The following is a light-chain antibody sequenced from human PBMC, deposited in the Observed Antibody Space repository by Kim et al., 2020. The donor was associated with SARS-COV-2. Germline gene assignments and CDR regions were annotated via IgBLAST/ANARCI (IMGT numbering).Light chain of an antibody. CDR1: ILSSFY. V-gene: IGLV3-19*01. J-gene: IGLJ3*02. CDR2: GKN. Sequence: SSELTQDPPVSVALGQTVKITCQGDILSSFYANWYQQRPGQAPILVMYGKNIRPSGIPDRFSGSRSGNTAYLTITAAQAEDEADYYCHSRDCSRYPWVFG. CDR3: HSRDCSRYPWV.